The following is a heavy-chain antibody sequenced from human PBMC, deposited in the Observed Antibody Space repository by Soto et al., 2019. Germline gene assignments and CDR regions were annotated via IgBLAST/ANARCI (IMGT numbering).Heavy chain of an antibody. CDR3: ASGSGSYCGGDCSFDY. D-gene: IGHD2-21*01. Sequence: ASVKVSCKASGYTFTSYGISSVRQAPGQGLEWMGWISAYNGNTNYAQKLQGRVTMTTDTSTSTAYMELRSLRSDDTAVYYCASGSGSYCGGDCSFDYWGQGTLVTVSS. J-gene: IGHJ4*02. CDR2: ISAYNGNT. CDR1: GYTFTSYG. V-gene: IGHV1-18*01.